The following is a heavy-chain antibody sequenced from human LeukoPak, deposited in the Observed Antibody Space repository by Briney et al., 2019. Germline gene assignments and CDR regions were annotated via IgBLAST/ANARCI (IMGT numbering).Heavy chain of an antibody. V-gene: IGHV3-66*02. CDR1: GFTVSSNY. J-gene: IGHJ5*02. Sequence: GGSLRLSCAASGFTVSSNYMSWVRQAPGKGLEWVSVICSGGSTYYADSVKGRFTISRDNSKNTLYLQMNSLRAEDTAVYYCARAIDHDSSGYYPWGQGTLVTVSS. D-gene: IGHD3-22*01. CDR3: ARAIDHDSSGYYP. CDR2: ICSGGST.